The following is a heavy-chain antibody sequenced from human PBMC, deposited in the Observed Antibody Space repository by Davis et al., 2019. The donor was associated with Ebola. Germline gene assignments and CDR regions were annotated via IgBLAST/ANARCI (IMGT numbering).Heavy chain of an antibody. CDR1: GYTFTSYG. CDR3: ARDSSYRSGWSSFWIDP. V-gene: IGHV1-18*01. D-gene: IGHD6-19*01. J-gene: IGHJ5*02. Sequence: AASVKVSCKASGYTFTSYGISWVRQAPGQGLEWMGWISAYNGNTKYAPKLQGRVTMTTDTSTSTVYMDLRSLGSDDKAVYYCARDSSYRSGWSSFWIDPWGQGTLVTVSS. CDR2: ISAYNGNT.